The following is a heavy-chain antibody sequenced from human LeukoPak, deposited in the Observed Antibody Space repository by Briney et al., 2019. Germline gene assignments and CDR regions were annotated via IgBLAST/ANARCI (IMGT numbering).Heavy chain of an antibody. CDR3: ATQAPSIAARRHRGDWFDP. CDR2: ISAYNGNT. CDR1: GYTFTSYG. D-gene: IGHD6-6*01. J-gene: IGHJ5*02. V-gene: IGHV1-18*01. Sequence: WASVKVSCKASGYTFTSYGISWVRQAPGQGLEWMGWISAYNGNTNYAQKFQGRVTMTEDTSTDTAYMELSSLRPEDTAVYYCATQAPSIAARRHRGDWFDPWGQGTLVTVSS.